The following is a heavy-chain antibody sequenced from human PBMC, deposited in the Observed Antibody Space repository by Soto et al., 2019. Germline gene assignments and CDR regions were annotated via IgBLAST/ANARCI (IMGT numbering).Heavy chain of an antibody. CDR2: IYPDDSDI. D-gene: IGHD3-22*01. J-gene: IGHJ4*02. V-gene: IGHV5-51*01. CDR3: ARHFDSSGYYPDY. CDR1: GYRFTSYW. Sequence: GESLNLSCQGSGYRFTSYWIAWVRQLPGKGLEWVGIIYPDDSDIKYSPSFQGQVTISADRSNSTAYLQWRSLKASDTAMYFCARHFDSSGYYPDYWGQGTQVTVSS.